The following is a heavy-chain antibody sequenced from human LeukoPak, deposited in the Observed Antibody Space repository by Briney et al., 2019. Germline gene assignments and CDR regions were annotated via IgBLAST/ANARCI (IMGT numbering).Heavy chain of an antibody. J-gene: IGHJ4*02. V-gene: IGHV1-3*01. Sequence: ASVKVSCKASGYTFTSYDINWVRQATGQGLEWMGWINAGNGNTKYSQKFQGRVTITRDTSASTAYMELSSLRSEDTAVYYCARGPYYDSSGRGVPIDYWGQGTLVTVSS. D-gene: IGHD3-22*01. CDR1: GYTFTSYD. CDR3: ARGPYYDSSGRGVPIDY. CDR2: INAGNGNT.